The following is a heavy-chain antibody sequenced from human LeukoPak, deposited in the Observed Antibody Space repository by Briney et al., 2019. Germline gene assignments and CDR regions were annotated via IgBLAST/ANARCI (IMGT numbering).Heavy chain of an antibody. CDR3: ATEFTSVAAYNWFDP. CDR1: GYTLTELS. D-gene: IGHD6-13*01. Sequence: ASVKVSCKVSGYTLTELSMHWVRQAPGRGLEWMGGFDPEDGETIYAQKFQGRVTMTEDTSTDTAYMELSSLRPEDTAVYYCATEFTSVAAYNWFDPWGQGTLVTVSS. V-gene: IGHV1-24*01. CDR2: FDPEDGET. J-gene: IGHJ5*02.